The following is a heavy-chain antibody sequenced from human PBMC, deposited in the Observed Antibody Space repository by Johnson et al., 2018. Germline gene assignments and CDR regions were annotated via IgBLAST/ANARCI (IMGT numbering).Heavy chain of an antibody. CDR2: ISSSSSYI. D-gene: IGHD6-19*01. CDR3: AREPGTEQWVVREYYYYCYYMGV. J-gene: IGHJ6*03. CDR1: GFTFSSYS. Sequence: EVQLVESGGGLVKPGGSLRLSCAASGFTFSSYSMNWVRQAPGKGLEWVSSISSSSSYIYYADSVKGRFTISRDNAKNSLYLQKNSLRAEDTAVYYCAREPGTEQWVVREYYYYCYYMGVWGKGTTVTVSS. V-gene: IGHV3-21*01.